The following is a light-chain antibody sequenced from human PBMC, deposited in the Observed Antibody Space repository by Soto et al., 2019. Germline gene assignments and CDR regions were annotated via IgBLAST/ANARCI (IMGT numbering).Light chain of an antibody. J-gene: IGKJ4*02. Sequence: DIVMTQSPATLSVSPGEGATLSCQASQNVYNNLAWYQQSPGQPPRLLIYDASTRATGISARFSGSGYGTEFTLTISSLQSEDFAVYFCQQCRNWPLTFGGGTKVEIK. V-gene: IGKV3-15*01. CDR3: QQCRNWPLT. CDR1: QNVYNN. CDR2: DAS.